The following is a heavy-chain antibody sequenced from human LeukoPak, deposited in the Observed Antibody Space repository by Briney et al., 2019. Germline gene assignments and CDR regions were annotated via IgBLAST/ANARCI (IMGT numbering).Heavy chain of an antibody. Sequence: GSLRLSCAASGFTFTHYWMIWVRQAPGKGLEWVASVHQDGSEAAYVDSVRGRFTIFRDNGKNWAYLQMNSLRGEDTAMYYCARGNTLDVWGQGTPVTVSS. CDR3: ARGNTLDV. D-gene: IGHD2/OR15-2a*01. CDR1: GFTFTHYW. J-gene: IGHJ6*02. CDR2: VHQDGSEA. V-gene: IGHV3-7*01.